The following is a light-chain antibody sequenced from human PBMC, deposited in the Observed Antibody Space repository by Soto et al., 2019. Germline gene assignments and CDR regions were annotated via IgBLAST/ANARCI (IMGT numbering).Light chain of an antibody. Sequence: DIQMTQSPSTLSASVGDRVTITCRASQSISSWLAWYQQKSGKAPKLLIYKASSLESGVPSRFSGSGSGTEFTLTISSLQPDDFASYYCQQYNSYPWPFGQGTKVEIK. CDR2: KAS. V-gene: IGKV1-5*03. CDR1: QSISSW. CDR3: QQYNSYPWP. J-gene: IGKJ1*01.